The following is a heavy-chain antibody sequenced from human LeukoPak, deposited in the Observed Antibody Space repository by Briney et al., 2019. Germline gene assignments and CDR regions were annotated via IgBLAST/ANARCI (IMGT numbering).Heavy chain of an antibody. CDR3: ARRGPDSYFDY. V-gene: IGHV3-48*01. CDR1: GFAFSTNG. J-gene: IGHJ4*02. CDR2: ISDRSTTI. D-gene: IGHD1-14*01. Sequence: PGESVRLSCAASGFAFSTNGMHWVRQAPGKGLEWISYISDRSTTIYYADSVRGRFTISRDNAKNSLFLQMNNLRADDTAVYYCARRGPDSYFDYWGQGNLVTVSS.